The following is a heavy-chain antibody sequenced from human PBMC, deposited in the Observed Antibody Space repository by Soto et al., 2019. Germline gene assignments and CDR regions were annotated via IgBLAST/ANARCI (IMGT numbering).Heavy chain of an antibody. CDR2: IWFDGSKK. CDR1: GCTFRSYG. D-gene: IGHD2-2*01. J-gene: IGHJ6*02. Sequence: QMQLVESGGGVVQSGRSLRLSCAASGCTFRSYGIHWVRQAPGKGLEWVALIWFDGSKKYYVDSVKGRFAVSRDNSKNTLYLQMNSLRVEDTAVYYCARDRLVPYGYGMDVWGQGTTVTVSS. CDR3: ARDRLVPYGYGMDV. V-gene: IGHV3-33*01.